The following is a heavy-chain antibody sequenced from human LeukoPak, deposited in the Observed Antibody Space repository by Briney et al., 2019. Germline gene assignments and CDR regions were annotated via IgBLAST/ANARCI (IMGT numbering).Heavy chain of an antibody. V-gene: IGHV4-59*01. J-gene: IGHJ4*01. CDR1: GGPISYYY. CDR3: AIGLAYQHFDF. CDR2: IYYSGST. D-gene: IGHD2-21*01. Sequence: SETVSLPCTVSGGPISYYYWSWLRQPPGKGLEWIGYIYYSGSTNYNPSLTSRVTISVDTSKNQLSLKLCSVTAAETAVYYCAIGLAYQHFDFWGDGTLGTVSS.